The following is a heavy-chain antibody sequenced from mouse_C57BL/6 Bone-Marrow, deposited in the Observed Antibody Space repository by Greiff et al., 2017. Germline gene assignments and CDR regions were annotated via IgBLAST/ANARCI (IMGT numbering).Heavy chain of an antibody. Sequence: QVQLQQPGAELVKPGASVKLSCKASGYTFTSYWMHWVKQRPGQGLEWIGMIHPNSGSTNYNEKFKGKATLTVDKSSSTAYMQLRRLTSEDSAVYYCASGDYRFAYWGRGTLVTVSA. J-gene: IGHJ3*01. D-gene: IGHD2-13*01. CDR1: GYTFTSYW. V-gene: IGHV1-64*01. CDR3: ASGDYRFAY. CDR2: IHPNSGST.